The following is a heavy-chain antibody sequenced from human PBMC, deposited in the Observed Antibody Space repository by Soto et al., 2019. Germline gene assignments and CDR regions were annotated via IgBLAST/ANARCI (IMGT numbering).Heavy chain of an antibody. CDR3: AIAGVDIDAAHYYFALDV. D-gene: IGHD2-15*01. J-gene: IGHJ6*04. V-gene: IGHV3-66*01. Sequence: EVQLVESGGALVQPGGSLRLSCAASGFSVSLNYMAWVRQAPGKGLEWASVIYSGGTTFYADSVKGRFTISRDSSRNTLFLQVGMGKADDTAVDYWAIAGVDIDAAHYYFALDVWGEGTTVAVYS. CDR2: IYSGGTT. CDR1: GFSVSLNY.